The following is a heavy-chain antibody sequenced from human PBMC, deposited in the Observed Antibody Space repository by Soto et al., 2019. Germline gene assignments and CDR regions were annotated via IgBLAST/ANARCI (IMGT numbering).Heavy chain of an antibody. CDR2: INGGNGQT. J-gene: IGHJ1*01. D-gene: IGHD3-22*01. Sequence: ASVKVSCKASGYTFSSYALHWVRQAPGQRLEWMGWINGGNGQTKYSQKFQGRVTFTRDTSASTXXXXXXXXXXXXXAVYYCARNPFYYDSSRYFSGYFHHRGQGTHVTVSS. V-gene: IGHV1-3*01. CDR1: GYTFSSYA. CDR3: ARNPFYYDSSRYFSGYFHH.